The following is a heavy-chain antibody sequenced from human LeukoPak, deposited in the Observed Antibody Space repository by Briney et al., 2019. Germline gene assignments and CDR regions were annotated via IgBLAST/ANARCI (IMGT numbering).Heavy chain of an antibody. CDR3: ARGIDY. J-gene: IGHJ4*02. CDR1: GITFSSYG. V-gene: IGHV3-23*01. Sequence: GGSLRLSCAASGITFSSYGMSWVRQAPGKGLEWVSSISSTGGTTYYADSVKGRFTISRDNSKNTLYLQMNSLRAEDTAVYYCARGIDYWGRGTLVTVSS. CDR2: ISSTGGTT.